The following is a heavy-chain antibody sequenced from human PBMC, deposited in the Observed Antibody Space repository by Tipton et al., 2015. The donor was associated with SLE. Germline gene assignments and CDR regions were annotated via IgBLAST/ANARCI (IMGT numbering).Heavy chain of an antibody. CDR2: MYGSGSPT. Sequence: TLSLTCTVSGDSFSTNYWNWIRQPAGKGLEWIGRMYGSGSPTHYNPSLESRVTMSVDTSQKQFSLKLTSVTAADTAVYYCAREWGWQLYNTFDMWGQGTMVTVSS. J-gene: IGHJ3*02. CDR1: GDSFSTNY. CDR3: AREWGWQLYNTFDM. D-gene: IGHD6-13*01. V-gene: IGHV4-4*07.